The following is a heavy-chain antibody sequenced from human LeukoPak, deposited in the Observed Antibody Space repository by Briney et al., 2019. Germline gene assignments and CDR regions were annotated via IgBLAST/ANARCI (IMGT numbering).Heavy chain of an antibody. CDR2: KSTNSVTT. CDR1: GYTFTSYD. Sequence: GASVKVSCKASGYTFTSYDINWLRQATGQELEWLGLKSTNSVTTGYEQKFRGEFTMTRNTSISSAYMELSSLRSEDTAFYYGARRLGWLEQRDYWGQGTLVTVSS. V-gene: IGHV1-8*01. D-gene: IGHD1/OR15-1a*01. J-gene: IGHJ4*02. CDR3: ARRLGWLEQRDY.